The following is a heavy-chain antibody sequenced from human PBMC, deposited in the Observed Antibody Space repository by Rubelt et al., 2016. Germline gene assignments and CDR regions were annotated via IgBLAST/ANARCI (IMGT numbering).Heavy chain of an antibody. Sequence: QVQLQQWGAGLLKPSETLSLTCAVYGGSFSGYYWSWIRQPPGKGLEWIGEINPSGSTNYNPSLKSRVTRSVDTSKNQFSLKLSSVTAADTAVYYCASRGRYYGSGSYPPRTGIVDYWGQGTLVTVSS. CDR2: INPSGST. D-gene: IGHD3-10*01. CDR1: GGSFSGYY. J-gene: IGHJ4*02. V-gene: IGHV4-34*01. CDR3: ASRGRYYGSGSYPPRTGIVDY.